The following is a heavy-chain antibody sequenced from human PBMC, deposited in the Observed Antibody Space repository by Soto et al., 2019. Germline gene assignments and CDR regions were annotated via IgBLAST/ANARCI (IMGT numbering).Heavy chain of an antibody. D-gene: IGHD3-3*01. CDR2: IYYSGST. J-gene: IGHJ4*02. V-gene: IGHV4-59*01. Sequence: QVQLQESGPGLVKPSETLSLTCTVSGGSISSYYWSWSRQPPGKGLEWIGYIYYSGSTNYNPSLKSLVTIAVDTSKNQFSLKLSSVTAADTAVYYCARFSKRSGYYLGYWGQGTLVTVSS. CDR3: ARFSKRSGYYLGY. CDR1: GGSISSYY.